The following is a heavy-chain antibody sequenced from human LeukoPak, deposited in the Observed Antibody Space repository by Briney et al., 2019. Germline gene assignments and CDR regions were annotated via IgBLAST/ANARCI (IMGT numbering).Heavy chain of an antibody. J-gene: IGHJ4*02. CDR3: ATRYSGSYLNDYFDY. Sequence: ASVTVSCKASGGTFSSYAISWVRQAPGQGLEWMGGIIPIFGTANYAQKFQGRVTITADESTSTAYMELSSLRSEDTAVYYCATRYSGSYLNDYFDYWGQGTLVTVSS. CDR2: IIPIFGTA. D-gene: IGHD1-26*01. CDR1: GGTFSSYA. V-gene: IGHV1-69*13.